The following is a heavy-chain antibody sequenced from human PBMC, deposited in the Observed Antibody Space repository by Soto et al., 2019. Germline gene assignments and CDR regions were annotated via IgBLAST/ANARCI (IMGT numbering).Heavy chain of an antibody. CDR1: GGSISNYY. V-gene: IGHV4-59*08. CDR2: IHYGGST. Sequence: QVQLQESGPGLVKPSETLSLTCTVSGGSISNYYCTWIRQSPGKGLEWIGFIHYGGSTNYNPSLTSRVTISVDTSKNQFSLELSSVTAADTAVYYCARVAVAGFFDTFDIWGQGTVVTVS. CDR3: ARVAVAGFFDTFDI. J-gene: IGHJ3*02. D-gene: IGHD6-19*01.